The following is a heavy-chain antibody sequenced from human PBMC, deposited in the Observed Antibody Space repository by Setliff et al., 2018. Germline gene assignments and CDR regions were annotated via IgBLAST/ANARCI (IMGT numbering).Heavy chain of an antibody. D-gene: IGHD3-22*01. CDR2: TYYNGDA. Sequence: SETLSLTCTVSGGSLRGNATFWGWIRQPPGKGLEWIGSTYYNGDAYYNPSLKSRVTMSLDTSKNQFSLNLYSVTAADTAVYYCARAFDSSGYYGESHTHYFDNWGQGTLVTVSS. J-gene: IGHJ4*02. V-gene: IGHV4-39*07. CDR3: ARAFDSSGYYGESHTHYFDN. CDR1: GGSLRGNATF.